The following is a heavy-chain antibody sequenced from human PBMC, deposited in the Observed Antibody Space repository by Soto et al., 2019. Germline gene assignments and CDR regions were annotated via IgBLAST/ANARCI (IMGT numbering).Heavy chain of an antibody. Sequence: SETLSLTCTVSGGSISSSSYYWGWIRQPPGKGLEWIGSIYYSGSTYYNPSLKSRVTISVDTSKNQFSLKLSSVTAADTAVYYCARHLWFGEGVYAFDIWGQGTMVTVSS. CDR2: IYYSGST. CDR1: GGSISSSSYY. V-gene: IGHV4-39*01. CDR3: ARHLWFGEGVYAFDI. J-gene: IGHJ3*02. D-gene: IGHD3-10*01.